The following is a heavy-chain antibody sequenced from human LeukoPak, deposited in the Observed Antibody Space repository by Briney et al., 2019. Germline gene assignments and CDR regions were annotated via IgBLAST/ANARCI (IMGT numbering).Heavy chain of an antibody. CDR1: GFTVSANY. Sequence: GSLRLSCVASGFTVSANYMTWVRQAPGKGLEWVSLMYSNGDTYYAESVKGRFTLSRDNSKNTLYLQMNSLRVADTAIYCCARDRGGYYYYPLDYWGQGVLVTVSS. CDR2: MYSNGDT. V-gene: IGHV3-66*01. J-gene: IGHJ4*02. D-gene: IGHD3-22*01. CDR3: ARDRGGYYYYPLDY.